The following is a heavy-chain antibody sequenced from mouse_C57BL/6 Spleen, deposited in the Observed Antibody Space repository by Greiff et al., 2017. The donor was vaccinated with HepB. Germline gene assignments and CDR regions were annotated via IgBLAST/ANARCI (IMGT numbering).Heavy chain of an antibody. CDR3: VRYGYYAMDY. CDR2: IRSKSNNYAT. D-gene: IGHD1-1*02. V-gene: IGHV10-1*01. J-gene: IGHJ4*01. Sequence: EVQVVESGGGLVQPKGSLKLSCAASGFSFNTYAMNWVRQAPGKGLEWVARIRSKSNNYATYYADSVKDRFTISRDDSESMLYLQMNNLKTEDTAMYYCVRYGYYAMDYWGQGTSVTVSS. CDR1: GFSFNTYA.